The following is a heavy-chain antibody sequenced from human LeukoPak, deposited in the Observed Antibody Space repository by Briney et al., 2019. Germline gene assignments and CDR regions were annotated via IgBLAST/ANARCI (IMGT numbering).Heavy chain of an antibody. CDR1: GFTFSSYA. V-gene: IGHV3-30-3*01. CDR3: DREAWDRDGARPGDFDF. Sequence: GGSLRLSCAASGFTFSSYAMHWVRQAPGKGLGWVAVISYDGSNKYYADSVKGRFTISRDNSKNTLYLQMNSLRAEDTAGYYCDREAWDRDGARPGDFDFWGQGTMVTVSS. D-gene: IGHD4-17*01. CDR2: ISYDGSNK. J-gene: IGHJ3*01.